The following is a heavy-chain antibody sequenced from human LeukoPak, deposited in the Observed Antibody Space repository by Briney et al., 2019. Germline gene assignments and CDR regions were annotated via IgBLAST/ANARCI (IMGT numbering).Heavy chain of an antibody. Sequence: SETLSLTCTVSGGSISSYYWSWIRQPPGKGLEWIGCIYYRGSTNYNPSLRSRVTISVDTSKNQFSLKLSTVTAADTAVYYCARGSSNVLDWGQGTLVTVSS. CDR3: ARGSSNVLD. CDR1: GGSISSYY. D-gene: IGHD3-3*02. J-gene: IGHJ4*02. V-gene: IGHV4-59*01. CDR2: IYYRGST.